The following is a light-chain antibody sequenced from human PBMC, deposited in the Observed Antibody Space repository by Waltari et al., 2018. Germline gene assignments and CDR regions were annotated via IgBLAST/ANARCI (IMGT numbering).Light chain of an antibody. CDR1: QSVNGY. CDR2: GAS. Sequence: ETVMTQSPATLSVSPGERATLSCRASQSVNGYLPWYQQKPGQPPRLLIYGASTRAPGVPARFTGSGSQREFTLTISSLQSEDLGIYYCQQCNDWPRGTFGQGTKVEIK. CDR3: QQCNDWPRGT. V-gene: IGKV3-15*01. J-gene: IGKJ1*01.